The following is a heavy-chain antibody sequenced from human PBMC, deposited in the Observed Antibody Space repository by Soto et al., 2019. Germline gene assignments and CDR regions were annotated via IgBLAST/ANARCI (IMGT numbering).Heavy chain of an antibody. V-gene: IGHV4-39*01. D-gene: IGHD3-22*01. CDR2: IYYSGST. CDR3: ARYYDDSSGYYYERYFDY. J-gene: IGHJ4*02. Sequence: SETLSLTCTVSGGSISSSSYYWGWIRQPPGKGLEWIGSIYYSGSTYYNPSLKSRVTISVDTAKNQFSLKLTTVTAAAPAVYYCARYYDDSSGYYYERYFDYWGQGTLVTVSS. CDR1: GGSISSSSYY.